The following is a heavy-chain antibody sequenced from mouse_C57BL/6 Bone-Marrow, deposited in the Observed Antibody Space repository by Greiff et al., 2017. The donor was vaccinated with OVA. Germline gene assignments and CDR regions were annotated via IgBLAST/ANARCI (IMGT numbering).Heavy chain of an antibody. CDR3: TRDASALDY. Sequence: EVMLVESGEGLVKPGGSLKLSCAASGFTFSSYAMSWVRQTPEKRLEWVAYISSGGDYIYYADTVKGRFTISSDKARNTLYLQMSRLKSEYTAMYYCTRDASALDYWGQGTTLTVSS. J-gene: IGHJ2*01. CDR2: ISSGGDYI. V-gene: IGHV5-9-1*02. CDR1: GFTFSSYA.